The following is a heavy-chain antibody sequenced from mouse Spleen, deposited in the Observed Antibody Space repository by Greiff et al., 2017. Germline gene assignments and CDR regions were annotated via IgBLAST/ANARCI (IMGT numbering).Heavy chain of an antibody. CDR3: ARRHPPWSYAMDY. D-gene: IGHD3-1*01. V-gene: IGHV5-17*01. CDR2: ISSGSSTI. CDR1: GFTFSDYG. J-gene: IGHJ4*01. Sequence: EVKLVESGGGLVKPGGSLKLSCAASGFTFSDYGMHWVRQAPEKGLEWVAYISSGSSTIYYADTVKGRFTISRDNAKNTLFLQMTSLRSEDTAMYYCARRHPPWSYAMDYWGQGTSVTVSS.